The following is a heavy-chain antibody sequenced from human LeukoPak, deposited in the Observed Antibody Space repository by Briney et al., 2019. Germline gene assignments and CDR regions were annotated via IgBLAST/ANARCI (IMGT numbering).Heavy chain of an antibody. V-gene: IGHV3-21*04. CDR3: AKVPIYCSSTSCYYYYYMDV. CDR2: ISSSSSYI. Sequence: GGSLRLSCAASGFTFSSYSMNWVRQAPGKGLEWVSSISSSSSYIYYADSVKGRFTISRDNSKNTLYLQMNSLRAEDTAVYYCAKVPIYCSSTSCYYYYYMDVWGKGTTVTVSS. CDR1: GFTFSSYS. J-gene: IGHJ6*03. D-gene: IGHD2-2*01.